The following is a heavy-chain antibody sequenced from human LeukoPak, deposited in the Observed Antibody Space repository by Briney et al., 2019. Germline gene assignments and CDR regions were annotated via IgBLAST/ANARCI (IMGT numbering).Heavy chain of an antibody. CDR2: INPNSGGT. CDR1: GYTFTGYY. CDR3: ARGLGYSGYDFDY. D-gene: IGHD5-12*01. Sequence: GASVKVPCKASGYTFTGYYMHWVRQAPGQGLEWMGWINPNSGGTNYAQKFQGRVTMTRDTSISTAYMELSRLRSDDTAVYYCARGLGYSGYDFDYWGQGTLVTVSS. V-gene: IGHV1-2*02. J-gene: IGHJ4*02.